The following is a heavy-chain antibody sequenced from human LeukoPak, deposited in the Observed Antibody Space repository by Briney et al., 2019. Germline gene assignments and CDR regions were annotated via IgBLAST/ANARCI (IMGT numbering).Heavy chain of an antibody. D-gene: IGHD6-13*01. Sequence: GASVKVSCKASGYTFTSYAISWVRQAPGQGLEWMGWMNPNSGATNYAQKFQGRVTMTRDTSISTAYMELSSLTSDDTAVYHCATSTKYSSSWGAFDIWGQGTMVTVSP. CDR1: GYTFTSYA. CDR2: MNPNSGAT. J-gene: IGHJ3*02. CDR3: ATSTKYSSSWGAFDI. V-gene: IGHV1-2*02.